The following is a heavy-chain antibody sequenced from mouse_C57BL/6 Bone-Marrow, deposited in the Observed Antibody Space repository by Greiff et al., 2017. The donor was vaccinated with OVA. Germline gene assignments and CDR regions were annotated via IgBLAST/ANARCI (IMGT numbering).Heavy chain of an antibody. V-gene: IGHV5-12*01. D-gene: IGHD3-2*02. J-gene: IGHJ3*01. CDR2: ISNGGGST. CDR3: ARQTAQATPFAY. CDR1: GFTFSDYY. Sequence: EVKLMESGGGLVQPGGSLKLSCAASGFTFSDYYMYWVRQTPEKRLEWVAYISNGGGSTYYPDTVKGRFTISRDNAKNTLYLQMSRLKSEDTAMYYCARQTAQATPFAYWGQGTLVTVSA.